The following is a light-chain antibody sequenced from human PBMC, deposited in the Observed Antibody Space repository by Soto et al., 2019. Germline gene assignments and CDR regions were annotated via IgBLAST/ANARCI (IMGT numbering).Light chain of an antibody. J-gene: IGLJ3*02. V-gene: IGLV8-61*01. CDR2: STN. CDR1: SGSVSTSSY. Sequence: QAVVTQEPSFSVSPGGTVTLTCGLSSGSVSTSSYPTWYQQTPGQAPRTLIYSTNTRSSGVPVRFSGSILGNKAALTITGAQADDESDYYCVLYIGTWVFGGGTKVTVL. CDR3: VLYIGTWV.